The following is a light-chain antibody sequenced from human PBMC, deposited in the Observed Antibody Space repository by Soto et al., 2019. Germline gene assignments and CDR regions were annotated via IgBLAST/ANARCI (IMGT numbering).Light chain of an antibody. Sequence: QSVLTQPRSVSGSPGQSVTISCTGTSSDVGGYNYVSWYQQHPGKAPKVMIYDVSERPSGVPDRFSGSKSGNTASLTISGLQAEDEADYYCGSYAGSPRYVFGTGTKPTVL. CDR1: SSDVGGYNY. CDR3: GSYAGSPRYV. V-gene: IGLV2-11*01. CDR2: DVS. J-gene: IGLJ1*01.